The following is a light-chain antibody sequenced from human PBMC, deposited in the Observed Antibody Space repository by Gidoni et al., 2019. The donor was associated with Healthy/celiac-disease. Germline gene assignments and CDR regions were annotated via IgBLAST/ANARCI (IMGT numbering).Light chain of an antibody. CDR1: SLRSYY. Sequence: SSELTQDSAVSVALGQTVRITCQGDSLRSYYASWYQQKPGQTPVLVIYGKNNRHSGIPDRFSGSSSGNTASLTITGAQAEDEADYYCNSRDSSGNHVVFGGGTKLTVL. V-gene: IGLV3-19*01. CDR3: NSRDSSGNHVV. CDR2: GKN. J-gene: IGLJ2*01.